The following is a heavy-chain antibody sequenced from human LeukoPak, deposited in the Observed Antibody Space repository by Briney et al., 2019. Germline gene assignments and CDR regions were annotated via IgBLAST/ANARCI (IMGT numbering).Heavy chain of an antibody. V-gene: IGHV3-48*01. D-gene: IGHD2-2*01. Sequence: KPGGSLRLSCAASGFTFSSYRMNWVRQAPGKGLEWVSYISSSSNTIYYADSVKGRFTISRDNAKNSLYLQMNSLRAEDTAVYYCARGARYCTSTSCSSLRAVDIWGQGTMVTVSS. CDR3: ARGARYCTSTSCSSLRAVDI. CDR1: GFTFSSYR. J-gene: IGHJ3*02. CDR2: ISSSSNTI.